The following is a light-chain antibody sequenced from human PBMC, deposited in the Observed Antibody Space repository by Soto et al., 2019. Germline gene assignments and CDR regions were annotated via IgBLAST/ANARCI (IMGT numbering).Light chain of an antibody. J-gene: IGKJ1*01. V-gene: IGKV1-39*01. Sequence: IQMTQSPSYLSASFGDRVTITCRASQSVSRYLNWYQQKPGKAPKPLIYAASSLQSGVPSRFSGSRSGPDFTLTISSLKTEDFVTYYCQQSYSSPPTFGQGTKVDIK. CDR2: AAS. CDR3: QQSYSSPPT. CDR1: QSVSRY.